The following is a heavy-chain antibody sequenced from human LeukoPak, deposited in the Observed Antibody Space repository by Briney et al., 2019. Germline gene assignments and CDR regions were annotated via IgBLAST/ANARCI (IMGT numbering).Heavy chain of an antibody. CDR1: GFTFSSYA. V-gene: IGHV3-23*01. D-gene: IGHD1-26*01. Sequence: PGASLRLSCAASGFTFSSYAMSWVRQAPRKGLEWVPAISGSGGSTYYADSVKGRFTISRDNSKNTLYLQMNSLRADDTAVYYCAKHRMWSDDAFDIWGQGTMVTVSS. CDR2: ISGSGGST. CDR3: AKHRMWSDDAFDI. J-gene: IGHJ3*02.